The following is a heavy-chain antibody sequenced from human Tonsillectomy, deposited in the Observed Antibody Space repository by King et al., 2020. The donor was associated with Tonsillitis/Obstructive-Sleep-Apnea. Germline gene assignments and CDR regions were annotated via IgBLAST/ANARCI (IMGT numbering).Heavy chain of an antibody. Sequence: VQLVESGGGLVKPGWSLRLSCAASGLTFSDSFMNWIRQAPGKGLEWVSYISTNRRYTKYAASVKGRFSISRENAKNSLYLQMNSLRAEDTAVYYCAREISSYYYMDVWGKGTTVTVSS. CDR3: AREISSYYYMDV. D-gene: IGHD2/OR15-2a*01. CDR1: GLTFSDSF. V-gene: IGHV3-11*05. CDR2: ISTNRRYT. J-gene: IGHJ6*03.